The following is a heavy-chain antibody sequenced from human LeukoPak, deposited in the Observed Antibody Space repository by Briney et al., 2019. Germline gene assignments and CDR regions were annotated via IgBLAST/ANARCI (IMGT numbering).Heavy chain of an antibody. V-gene: IGHV4-59*08. Sequence: SETLSLTCSVSGDSVTSYYWSWIRQPPGKGLEWIGYVSYNGTTNYTPSLRSRVIMAVDTAKNHISLRLTSLSAADTAVYYCARLDCTGDGCYNHWGQGILVTVSS. CDR2: VSYNGTT. J-gene: IGHJ4*02. D-gene: IGHD2-8*02. CDR3: ARLDCTGDGCYNH. CDR1: GDSVTSYY.